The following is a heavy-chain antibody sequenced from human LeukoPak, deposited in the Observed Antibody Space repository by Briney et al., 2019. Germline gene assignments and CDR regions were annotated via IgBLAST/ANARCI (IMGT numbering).Heavy chain of an antibody. Sequence: GGSLRLSCAAFGFTFSSYAMHWVRQAPGKGLEWVSAISGSGGSAYYADSVKGRFTISRDNSKNTLYLQMNSLRAADTAVYCCAKDRDDFWSGYYDPWFDYWGQGTLVTVSS. CDR2: ISGSGGSA. CDR1: GFTFSSYA. J-gene: IGHJ4*02. V-gene: IGHV3-23*01. CDR3: AKDRDDFWSGYYDPWFDY. D-gene: IGHD3-3*01.